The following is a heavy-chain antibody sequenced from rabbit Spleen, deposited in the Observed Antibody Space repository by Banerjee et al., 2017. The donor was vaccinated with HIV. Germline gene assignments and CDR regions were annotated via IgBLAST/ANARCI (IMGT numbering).Heavy chain of an antibody. Sequence: QSLEESGGDLVKPGASLTLTCTASGVSFSGSSYMCWVRQAPGKGLEWIACIDAGSSGFTYSATWAKGRFTCSKTPSTTVTLQMTSLTVADTATYFCARDTGSSFSSYGMDLWGQGTLVTVS. CDR2: IDAGSSGFT. CDR3: ARDTGSSFSSYGMDL. J-gene: IGHJ6*01. D-gene: IGHD8-1*01. CDR1: GVSFSGSSY. V-gene: IGHV1S40*01.